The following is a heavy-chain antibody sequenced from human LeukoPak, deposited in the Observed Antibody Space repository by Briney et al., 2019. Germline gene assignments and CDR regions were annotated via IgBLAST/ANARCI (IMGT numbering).Heavy chain of an antibody. CDR1: GFSFSSYS. V-gene: IGHV3-21*01. J-gene: IGHJ4*02. Sequence: GGSLRLSCAASGFSFSSYSMNWVRQAPGKGLEWVSSIGSSSSYKYYADSVKGRFTISRDNAKNSLYLQMDSLRAEDTAVYYCKRDDDRFYYRGQGTLVTVSS. CDR3: KRDDDRFYY. CDR2: IGSSSSYK.